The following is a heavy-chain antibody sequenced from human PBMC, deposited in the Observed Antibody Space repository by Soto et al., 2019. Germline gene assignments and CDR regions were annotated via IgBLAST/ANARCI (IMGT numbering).Heavy chain of an antibody. J-gene: IGHJ4*02. CDR3: ATPRPGTHGYGY. D-gene: IGHD5-18*01. V-gene: IGHV3-15*01. CDR1: GITLSNAW. Sequence: EVQLVESGGGLVKPGGSLRLSCAASGITLSNAWMTWVRQAPGKGLEWVGRIKSKADGSTTEYGSPVKDRFIITKDDSDNTLDQQMHSMKAEDTAVYYGATPRPGTHGYGYWGQGTLVTVSS. CDR2: IKSKADGSTT.